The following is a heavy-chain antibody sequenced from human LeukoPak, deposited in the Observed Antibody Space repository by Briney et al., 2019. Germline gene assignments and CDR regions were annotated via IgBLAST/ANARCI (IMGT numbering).Heavy chain of an antibody. J-gene: IGHJ5*02. D-gene: IGHD6-6*01. Sequence: SETLSLTCAVSGGSISSSNWWSWVRQPPGKGLEWTGEIYHSGRTNYNPSLKSRVTISVDKSKNQFSLKLSSVTAADTAVYYCARNDWIAGSSSEIGWFDPWGQGTLVTVSS. CDR3: ARNDWIAGSSSEIGWFDP. CDR2: IYHSGRT. V-gene: IGHV4-4*02. CDR1: GGSISSSNW.